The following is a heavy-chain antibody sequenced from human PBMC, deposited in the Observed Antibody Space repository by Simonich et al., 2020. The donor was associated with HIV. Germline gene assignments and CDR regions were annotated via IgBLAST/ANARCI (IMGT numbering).Heavy chain of an antibody. V-gene: IGHV1-2*02. CDR1: GYTFTDYH. J-gene: IGHJ3*02. Sequence: QVQLVQSAAEVKKPGASVKVSCKASGYTFTDYHIHWVRQAPGQGDEWMGMIHTNTGGTKSIEKVQGRVTMTRDTSITTAYMGVTSLKSDDAAVYYCAREGSQLEDALDIWGQGTMVTVSS. CDR2: IHTNTGGT. D-gene: IGHD1-1*01. CDR3: AREGSQLEDALDI.